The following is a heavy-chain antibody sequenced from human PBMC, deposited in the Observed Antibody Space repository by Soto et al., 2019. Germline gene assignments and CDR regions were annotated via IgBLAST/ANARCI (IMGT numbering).Heavy chain of an antibody. CDR2: INHSGST. D-gene: IGHD3-10*01. V-gene: IGHV4-34*01. J-gene: IGHJ5*02. CDR3: SRITMVRGVMRYWFDP. Sequence: QVQLQQWGAGLMKPSETLSLTCAVYGGSFSGYYWSWIRQPPGKGLEWIGEINHSGSTNYNPSLKSRVTISVDTSKNQFSLKLSSVTAADTAVYYCSRITMVRGVMRYWFDPWGQGTLVTVSS. CDR1: GGSFSGYY.